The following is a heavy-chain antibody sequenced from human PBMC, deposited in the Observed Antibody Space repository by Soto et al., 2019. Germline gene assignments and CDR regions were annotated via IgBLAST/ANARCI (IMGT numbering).Heavy chain of an antibody. CDR1: GFPFSNYY. Sequence: HVELVQFGGGLVKPGGSLRLSCAVSGFPFSNYYMSWIRQAPGKGLEWLADISSSFVSMHYADSVKDRFSISRGNANNSLFLQMNSLRADDTAVYYCAVVSATGWVVNGREYFDYWGQGALVTVSS. CDR2: ISSSFVSM. D-gene: IGHD3-9*01. V-gene: IGHV3-11*01. CDR3: AVVSATGWVVNGREYFDY. J-gene: IGHJ4*02.